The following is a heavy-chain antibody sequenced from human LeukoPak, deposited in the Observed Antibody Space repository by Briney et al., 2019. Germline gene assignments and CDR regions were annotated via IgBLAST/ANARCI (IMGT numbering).Heavy chain of an antibody. Sequence: GGSLRLSCAASGFTFSSYAMSWVRQAPGKGLEWVSAISGSGGSTYYADSVKGRFTISRDNAKNSLYLQMNSLRAEDTAVYYCARDRGAYSLEKWFDPWGQGTLVTVSS. CDR3: ARDRGAYSLEKWFDP. J-gene: IGHJ5*02. CDR2: ISGSGGST. V-gene: IGHV3-23*01. D-gene: IGHD6-13*01. CDR1: GFTFSSYA.